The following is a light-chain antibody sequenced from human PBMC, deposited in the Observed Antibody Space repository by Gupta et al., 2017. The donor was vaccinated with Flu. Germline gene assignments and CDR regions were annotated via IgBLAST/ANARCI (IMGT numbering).Light chain of an antibody. J-gene: IGLJ3*02. CDR2: RNN. Sequence: SSFNIGTNYVYWYQQLPGAAPKLLIYRNNQRPSGVPDRFAGSKSGTSASLAISGLQSEDEADYHCAAWDDSLNALVFGGGTTLTVL. CDR3: AAWDDSLNALV. V-gene: IGLV1-47*01. CDR1: SFNIGTNY.